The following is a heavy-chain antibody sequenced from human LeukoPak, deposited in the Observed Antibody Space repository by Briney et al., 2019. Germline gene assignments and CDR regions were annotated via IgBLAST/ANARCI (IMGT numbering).Heavy chain of an antibody. CDR3: ARATDCSGGSCYSSYYYYYMDV. J-gene: IGHJ6*03. Sequence: SVKVSCKASGGTFSSYPISWVRQAPGQGLEWMGGIIPIFGTANYAQKFQGRVTITADESTSTAYMELSSLRSEGTAVYYCARATDCSGGSCYSSYYYYYMDVWGKGTTVTVSS. CDR2: IIPIFGTA. CDR1: GGTFSSYP. V-gene: IGHV1-69*13. D-gene: IGHD2-15*01.